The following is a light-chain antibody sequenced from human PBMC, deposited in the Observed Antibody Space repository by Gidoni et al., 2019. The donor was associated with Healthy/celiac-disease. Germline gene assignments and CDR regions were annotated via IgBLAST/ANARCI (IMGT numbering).Light chain of an antibody. CDR1: QSVSSN. CDR3: QQYNNWPYT. CDR2: GAS. V-gene: IGKV3-15*01. J-gene: IGKJ2*01. Sequence: EIVMTQSPATLSVSPGERATLSCRASQSVSSNLAWYQQKPGQAPMLRIYGASTRAPGIPARFSGSGSGTEFTLTISSLQSEDFAVYYCQQYNNWPYTFGQGTKLEIK.